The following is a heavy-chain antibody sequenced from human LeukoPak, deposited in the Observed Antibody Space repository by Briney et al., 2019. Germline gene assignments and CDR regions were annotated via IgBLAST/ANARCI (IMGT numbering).Heavy chain of an antibody. CDR2: IKSKTDGGTT. J-gene: IGHJ6*03. CDR3: TTLSMDDSSGYYYYYYMDV. Sequence: PGGSLRLSCAASGFTFSNAWMSWVRQAPGKGLEWVGRIKSKTDGGTTDYAAPVKGRFTISRDDSKNTLYLQMNSLKTEDTAVYYCTTLSMDDSSGYYYYYYMDVWGKGTTVTVSS. D-gene: IGHD3-22*01. CDR1: GFTFSNAW. V-gene: IGHV3-15*01.